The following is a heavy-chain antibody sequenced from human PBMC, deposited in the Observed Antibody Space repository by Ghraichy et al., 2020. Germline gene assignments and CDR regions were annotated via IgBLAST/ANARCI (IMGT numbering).Heavy chain of an antibody. D-gene: IGHD3-10*01. V-gene: IGHV3-48*02. J-gene: IGHJ4*02. CDR1: GFTFSTYS. Sequence: GGSLRLSCAASGFTFSTYSMDWVRQAPGKGLEWISHITSNSDKIHYGDTVKGRFTISRDNARNTLYLQMNSLRDEDTAVYFCAKFTPYGLGTYLFDYWGQGTLVTVSS. CDR2: ITSNSDKI. CDR3: AKFTPYGLGTYLFDY.